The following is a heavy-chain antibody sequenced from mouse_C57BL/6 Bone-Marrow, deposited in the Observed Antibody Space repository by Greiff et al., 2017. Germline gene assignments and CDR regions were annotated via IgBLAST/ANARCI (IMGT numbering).Heavy chain of an antibody. CDR2: INPSSGYT. J-gene: IGHJ2*01. CDR3: ARYYLDY. Sequence: VQLQQSGAELAKPGASVKLSCKASGYTFTSYWMHWVKQRPGQGLEWIGYINPSSGYTKYNQKFKDKATLTADKSSRTAYMQLSSLTYEDSAVYYCARYYLDYWGQGTTLTVAT. CDR1: GYTFTSYW. V-gene: IGHV1-7*01.